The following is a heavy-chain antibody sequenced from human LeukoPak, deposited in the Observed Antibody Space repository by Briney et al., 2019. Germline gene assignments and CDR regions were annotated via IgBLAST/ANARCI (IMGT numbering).Heavy chain of an antibody. CDR2: ISDDGRNK. CDR1: GFTFNRYG. CDR3: ARWNGDFLTGYYLDD. V-gene: IGHV3-30*03. D-gene: IGHD3-9*01. J-gene: IGHJ4*02. Sequence: GGSLRLSCAASGFTFNRYGMNWVRQAPGKGLECVALISDDGRNKFYADSVQDRFTISRDDSKNTVYLQMSSLRAEDTAMYYCARWNGDFLTGYYLDDWGQGTLVTVSS.